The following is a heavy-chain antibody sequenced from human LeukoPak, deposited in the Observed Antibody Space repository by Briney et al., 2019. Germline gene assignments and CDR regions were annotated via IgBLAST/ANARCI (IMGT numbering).Heavy chain of an antibody. CDR3: AREGRFLEWLVSGAFDI. CDR2: INWNGGST. V-gene: IGHV3-20*04. Sequence: PGGSLRLSCAASGFTFDDYGMSWVRQAPGKGLEWVSGINWNGGSTGYADSVKGRFTISRDNAKNSLYLQMNSLRAEDTALYYCAREGRFLEWLVSGAFDIWGQGTMVTVSS. J-gene: IGHJ3*02. D-gene: IGHD3-3*01. CDR1: GFTFDDYG.